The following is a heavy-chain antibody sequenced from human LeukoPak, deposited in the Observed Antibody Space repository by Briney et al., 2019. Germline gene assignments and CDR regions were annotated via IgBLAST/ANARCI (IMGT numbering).Heavy chain of an antibody. J-gene: IGHJ5*02. D-gene: IGHD4-17*01. CDR2: MNPNSGNT. CDR1: GGTSSSYA. Sequence: ASVKVSCKASGGTSSSYAINWVRQATGQGLEWMGWMNPNSGNTGYAQKFQGRVTITRNTSISTAYMELSSLRSEDTAVYYCARGGYGDYDWFDPWGQGTLVTVSS. V-gene: IGHV1-8*03. CDR3: ARGGYGDYDWFDP.